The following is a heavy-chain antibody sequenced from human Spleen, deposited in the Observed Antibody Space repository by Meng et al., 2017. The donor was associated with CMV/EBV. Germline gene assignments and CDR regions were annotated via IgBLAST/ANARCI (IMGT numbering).Heavy chain of an antibody. V-gene: IGHV1-69*10. CDR1: GGTFSTYA. Sequence: SVKVSCKPSGGTFSTYAISWVRQAPGQGLEWVGGINPALLIGNYAQKFRGRVTITADKSTSTAYMELSSLRPEDTAVYYCARGDYGGNQPTGAFDIWGQGTMVTVSS. D-gene: IGHD4-23*01. CDR2: INPALLIG. J-gene: IGHJ3*02. CDR3: ARGDYGGNQPTGAFDI.